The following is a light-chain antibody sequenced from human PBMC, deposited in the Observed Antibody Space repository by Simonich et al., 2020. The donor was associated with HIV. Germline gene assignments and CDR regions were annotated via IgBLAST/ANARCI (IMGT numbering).Light chain of an antibody. CDR3: LQDYNYPRT. CDR2: DAS. CDR1: QDISNY. J-gene: IGKJ1*01. Sequence: DIQMTQSPSSLSASVGDRVTITCQASQDISNYLNWYQQKPGKAPKLLIYDASNLETGVPSRFSGSGSGTDFTFTIRSLQPEDIATYYCLQDYNYPRTFGQGTKVEIK. V-gene: IGKV1-33*01.